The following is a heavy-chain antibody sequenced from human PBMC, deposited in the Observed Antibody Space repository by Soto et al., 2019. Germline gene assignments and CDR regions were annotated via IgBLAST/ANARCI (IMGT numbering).Heavy chain of an antibody. Sequence: VRLEQSGAEVKKPGASVRLSCKTSGFTFSEYGLHWVRQAPGQSFEWMGWINAGTGKTEYSQVFQGRVTISSDTSTTTVYMDVTNLTLQDTAVYFCARVSNGDLGGYWGQGTLVTVSS. V-gene: IGHV1-3*01. D-gene: IGHD4-17*01. CDR2: INAGTGKT. CDR3: ARVSNGDLGGY. J-gene: IGHJ4*02. CDR1: GFTFSEYG.